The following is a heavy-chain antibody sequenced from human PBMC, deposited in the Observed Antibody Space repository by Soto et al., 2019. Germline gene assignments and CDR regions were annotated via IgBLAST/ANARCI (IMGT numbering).Heavy chain of an antibody. D-gene: IGHD3-3*01. V-gene: IGHV1-46*01. Sequence: ASVKVSCKASGYTFTSYYMHWVQQAPGQGLEWMGIINPSGGSTSYAQKFQGRVTMTRDTSTSTVYMELSSLRSEDTAVYYCATQRFLEWLLPYYYGMDVWGQGTTVTVSS. CDR3: ATQRFLEWLLPYYYGMDV. CDR2: INPSGGST. CDR1: GYTFTSYY. J-gene: IGHJ6*02.